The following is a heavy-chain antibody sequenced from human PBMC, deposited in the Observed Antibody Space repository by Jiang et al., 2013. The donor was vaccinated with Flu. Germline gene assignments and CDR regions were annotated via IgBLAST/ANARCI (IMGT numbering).Heavy chain of an antibody. V-gene: IGHV1-8*01. D-gene: IGHD6-13*01. CDR1: GYTFTSYD. J-gene: IGHJ3*02. Sequence: GYTFTSYDINWVRQATGQGLEWMGWMNPNSGNTGYAQKFQGRVTMTRNTSISTAYMELSSLRSEDTAVYYCASHRIAATRRGAFDIWGQGTMVTVSS. CDR2: MNPNSGNT. CDR3: ASHRIAATRRGAFDI.